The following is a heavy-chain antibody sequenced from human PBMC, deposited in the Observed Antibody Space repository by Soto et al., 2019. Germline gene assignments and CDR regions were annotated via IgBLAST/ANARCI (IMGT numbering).Heavy chain of an antibody. CDR2: IWYDGSNK. D-gene: IGHD3-16*01. V-gene: IGHV3-33*01. CDR1: GSTFSNYA. J-gene: IGHJ4*02. CDR3: ARDGGSHGPSYFDS. Sequence: VQLVESGGGVVQPGMSLRLSCAASGSTFSNYAMHWVRQAPGKGPEWVAVIWYDGSNKYYGESVKGRFSISRDNSKNKLYLDINSLRTEDTVVYYCARDGGSHGPSYFDSWGQGSLVIVSS.